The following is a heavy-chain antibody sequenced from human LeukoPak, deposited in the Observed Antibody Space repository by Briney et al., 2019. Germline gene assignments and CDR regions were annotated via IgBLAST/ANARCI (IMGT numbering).Heavy chain of an antibody. CDR3: TAYGYYFESSGDYYYDY. Sequence: GGSLRLSCAASGIIFSNAWMSWVRLAPGRGPEWIGRIKSKSDDGSIDYAAPVKGRFSISRDDSKDTLFLQMNSLKIEDTGMYYCTAYGYYFESSGDYYYDYWGQGVPVTVSS. CDR2: IKSKSDDGSI. J-gene: IGHJ4*02. V-gene: IGHV3-15*01. CDR1: GIIFSNAW. D-gene: IGHD3-22*01.